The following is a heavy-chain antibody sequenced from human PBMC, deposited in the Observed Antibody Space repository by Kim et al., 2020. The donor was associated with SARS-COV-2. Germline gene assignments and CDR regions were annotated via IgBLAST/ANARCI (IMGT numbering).Heavy chain of an antibody. CDR3: AKDNAYYDSSGYYYPTKRAEYFQH. Sequence: GGSLRLSCAASGFTFDDYAMHWVRQAPGKGLEWVSLISGDGGSTYYADSVKGRFTISRDNSKNSLYLQMNSLRTEDTALYYCAKDNAYYDSSGYYYPTKRAEYFQHWGQGTLVTVSS. CDR2: ISGDGGST. V-gene: IGHV3-43*02. CDR1: GFTFDDYA. D-gene: IGHD3-22*01. J-gene: IGHJ1*01.